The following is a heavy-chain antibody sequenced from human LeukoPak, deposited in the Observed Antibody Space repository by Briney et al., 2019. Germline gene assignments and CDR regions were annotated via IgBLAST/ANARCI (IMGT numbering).Heavy chain of an antibody. CDR2: ISGSGGST. CDR3: AKAGYCSSTSCYIDYFDY. J-gene: IGHJ4*02. Sequence: PGGSLRLSCAASGFTFSSYAMSWVRQAPGKGLEWVSAISGSGGSTYYADSVKGRFTISRDNSKNTLYLQMNSLRAEDTAVDYCAKAGYCSSTSCYIDYFDYWGQGTLVTVSS. CDR1: GFTFSSYA. V-gene: IGHV3-23*01. D-gene: IGHD2-2*02.